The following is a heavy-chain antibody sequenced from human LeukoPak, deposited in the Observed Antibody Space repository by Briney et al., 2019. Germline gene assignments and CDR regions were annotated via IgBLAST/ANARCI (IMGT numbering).Heavy chain of an antibody. V-gene: IGHV2-5*02. J-gene: IGHJ5*02. Sequence: SGPALIHPTHTLTLTCTFSGFPLHPSGVGVGWIRHPPGEALEWLTLIYWDDDKLYRPSLKSILTITKDSSKTQVVLTMSNMDPVDTATYYCAHFSAVIRTNWFDPWGQETLVTVSS. CDR3: AHFSAVIRTNWFDP. CDR1: GFPLHPSGVG. D-gene: IGHD2-21*01. CDR2: IYWDDDK.